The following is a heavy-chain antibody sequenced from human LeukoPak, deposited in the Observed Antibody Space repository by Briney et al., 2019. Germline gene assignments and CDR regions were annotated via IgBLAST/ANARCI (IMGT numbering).Heavy chain of an antibody. CDR1: GGSISSYN. D-gene: IGHD1-26*01. J-gene: IGHJ5*02. CDR2: IYYSGST. V-gene: IGHV4-59*01. CDR3: AGGDSGSYYRSNWFDP. Sequence: PSETLSLTCTVSGGSISSYNWSWIRQPPGKGLEWVGYIYYSGSTNYNPSLKSRVTISVDTSKNQFSLKLSSVTAADTAVYYCAGGDSGSYYRSNWFDPWGQGTLVTVSS.